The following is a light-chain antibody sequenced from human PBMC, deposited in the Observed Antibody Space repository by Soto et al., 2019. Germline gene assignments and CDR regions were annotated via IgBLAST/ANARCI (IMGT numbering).Light chain of an antibody. CDR3: QQYGPSPQQYGTSPRLT. J-gene: IGKJ4*01. CDR2: GAF. V-gene: IGKV3-20*01. CDR1: QSVSSRY. Sequence: EIVLTQSPGPLSLSPGERATLSCRASQSVSSRYLAWYQQKPGQAPRLLISGAFTRATGIPDRFRGSGYGTDFTLTISRLEHEDFAIYYCQQYGPSPQQYGTSPRLTFGGGTKVEIK.